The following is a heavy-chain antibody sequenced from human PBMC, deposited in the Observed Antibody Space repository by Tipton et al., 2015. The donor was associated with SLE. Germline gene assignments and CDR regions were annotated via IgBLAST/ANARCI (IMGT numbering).Heavy chain of an antibody. CDR3: ARMYYYDSSGYYYVGGDAFDI. CDR1: GGSISSHY. V-gene: IGHV4-59*11. Sequence: TLSLTCTVSGGSISSHYWSWIRQPPGKGLEWVGDIYYSGSTNYNPSLKSRVTISVDTSKNQFSLKLSSVTAADTAVYYCARMYYYDSSGYYYVGGDAFDIWGPGTMVTVSS. CDR2: IYYSGST. D-gene: IGHD3-22*01. J-gene: IGHJ3*02.